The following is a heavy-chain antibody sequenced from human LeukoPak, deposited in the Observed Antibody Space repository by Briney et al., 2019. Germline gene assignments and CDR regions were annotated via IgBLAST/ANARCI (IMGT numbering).Heavy chain of an antibody. Sequence: SETLSLTCTVSGGSISSYYWSWIRQPPGKGLEWIGEINHSGSTNYNPSLKSRVTISVDTSKNQFSLKLSSVTAADTAVYFCARPSGGYYYSFQYWGQGALVSVSS. CDR2: INHSGST. V-gene: IGHV4-34*01. J-gene: IGHJ4*02. CDR3: ARPSGGYYYSFQY. D-gene: IGHD3-22*01. CDR1: GGSISSYY.